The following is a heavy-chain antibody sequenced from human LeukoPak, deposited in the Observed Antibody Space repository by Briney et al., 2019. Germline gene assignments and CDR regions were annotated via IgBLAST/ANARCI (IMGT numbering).Heavy chain of an antibody. V-gene: IGHV4-59*12. CDR3: ARGHSSGYYVSTLFDY. CDR1: GGSMSSYY. J-gene: IGHJ4*02. Sequence: PSETLSLTCSVSGGSMSSYYWSWIRQSPGKGLEWIGYIYYSGSTYYNPSLKSRVTISVDTSKNQFSLKLSSVTAADTAVYYCARGHSSGYYVSTLFDYWGQGTLVTVSS. D-gene: IGHD3-22*01. CDR2: IYYSGST.